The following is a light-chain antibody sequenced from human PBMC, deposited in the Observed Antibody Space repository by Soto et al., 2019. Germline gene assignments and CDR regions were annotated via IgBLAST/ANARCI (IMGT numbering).Light chain of an antibody. CDR1: SSNIGGNS. J-gene: IGLJ1*01. V-gene: IGLV1-51*01. CDR2: DDD. Sequence: QSVLTQPPSVSAAPGQRVAISCSGSSSNIGGNSVSWYQQLPGTAPKLLIYDDDKRPSGIPDRFSGSKSGTSATLGITGFQTGDEADYYCGSWDSSLSAYVFGTGTKVT. CDR3: GSWDSSLSAYV.